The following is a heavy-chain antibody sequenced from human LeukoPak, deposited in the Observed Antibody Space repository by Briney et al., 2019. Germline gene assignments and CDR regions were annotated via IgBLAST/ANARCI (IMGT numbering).Heavy chain of an antibody. V-gene: IGHV3-7*01. CDR3: ANFAGAVPGNLLL. J-gene: IGHJ6*04. CDR1: EFTSSAFW. Sequence: GGSLRLSCAASEFTSSAFWMTWVRRPPGKGLEWVANINKDGTEKEYVDSVKGRFSIFRDNAKNSVFLQMNSLRAEDTAVYYCANFAGAVPGNLLLWGKGTTVIVSA. CDR2: INKDGTEK. D-gene: IGHD2-8*02.